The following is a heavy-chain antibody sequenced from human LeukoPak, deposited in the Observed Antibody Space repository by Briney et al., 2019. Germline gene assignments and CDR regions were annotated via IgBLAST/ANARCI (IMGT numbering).Heavy chain of an antibody. CDR1: GGSISSYY. CDR2: ISYSGST. J-gene: IGHJ5*02. D-gene: IGHD3-22*01. V-gene: IGHV4-59*01. CDR3: AREPGFDSSGYLNWFDP. Sequence: SETLSLTCTVSGGSISSYYWSWIRQPPGKGLEWIACISYSGSTKYNPSFKSRVTTSVDTSKNQLSLKLSSVTAADTAVYYCAREPGFDSSGYLNWFDPWGQGTLVTVSS.